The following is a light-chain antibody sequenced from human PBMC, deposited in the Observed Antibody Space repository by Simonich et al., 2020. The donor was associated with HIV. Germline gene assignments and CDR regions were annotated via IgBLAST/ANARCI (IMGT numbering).Light chain of an antibody. CDR1: QSVLDRSNNKNY. V-gene: IGKV4-1*01. CDR2: WAS. CDR3: QQYYDTPYT. Sequence: DIVLTPSPDSLAVSLGERATINCKSSQSVLDRSNNKNYLAWYHQKPGQSPKLHVYWASTRESGVPDRFSGRGSGTDFTLTISSLQAEDVAVYYCQQYYDTPYTFGQGTKLEIK. J-gene: IGKJ2*01.